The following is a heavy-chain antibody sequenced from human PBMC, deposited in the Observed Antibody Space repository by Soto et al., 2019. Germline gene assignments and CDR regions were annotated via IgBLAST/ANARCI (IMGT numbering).Heavy chain of an antibody. J-gene: IGHJ4*02. CDR1: GGSISSSSYY. V-gene: IGHV4-39*01. CDR3: AFIAAAASGVVY. D-gene: IGHD6-13*01. Sequence: TLSLTCTVSGGSISSSSYYWGWIRQPPGKGLEWIGSIYYSGSTYYNPSLKSRVTISVDTSKNQFSLKLSPVTAADTAVYYCAFIAAAASGVVYWGQGTLVTVSS. CDR2: IYYSGST.